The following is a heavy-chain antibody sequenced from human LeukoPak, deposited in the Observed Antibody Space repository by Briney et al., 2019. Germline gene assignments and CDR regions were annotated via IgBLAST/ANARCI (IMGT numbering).Heavy chain of an antibody. J-gene: IGHJ4*02. CDR2: IYYSGST. D-gene: IGHD5-24*01. CDR1: GGSISSSSYY. V-gene: IGHV4-39*01. CDR3: AGLGDGYNLYYFDY. Sequence: SETLSLTCTVSGGSISSSSYYWGWIRQPPGKGLEWIGSIYYSGSTYYNPSLKSRVTISVDTSKNQFSLKLSSVTAADTAVYYCAGLGDGYNLYYFDYWGQGTLVTVSS.